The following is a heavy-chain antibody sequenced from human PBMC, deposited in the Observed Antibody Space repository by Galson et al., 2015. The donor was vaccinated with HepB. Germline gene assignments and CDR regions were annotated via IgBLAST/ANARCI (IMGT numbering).Heavy chain of an antibody. CDR2: ISSSSSTT. V-gene: IGHV3-23*01. Sequence: SLRLSCAASGFTFSSYAMSWVRQAPGKGLEWVSGISSSSSTTYYADSVKGRFAISRDNSKNTLYLQMNSLRAEDTALYYCAKARLHPSGNYYGYDFHFWGQGAPVTVSS. CDR1: GFTFSSYA. D-gene: IGHD1-26*01. CDR3: AKARLHPSGNYYGYDFHF. J-gene: IGHJ4*02.